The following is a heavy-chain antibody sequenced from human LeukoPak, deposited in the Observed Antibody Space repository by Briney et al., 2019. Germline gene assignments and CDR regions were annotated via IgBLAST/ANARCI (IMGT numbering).Heavy chain of an antibody. J-gene: IGHJ6*02. V-gene: IGHV3-21*01. CDR1: GFTFSSYS. CDR3: ARATIFGVVIISDAYYGMDV. Sequence: GGSLRLSCAASGFTFSSYSMNWVRQAPGKGLEWVSSISSSSSYIYYADSVKGRFTISRDNAKNSLYLQMNSLRAEDTAVYYCARATIFGVVIISDAYYGMDVWGQGPRSPSP. CDR2: ISSSSSYI. D-gene: IGHD3-3*01.